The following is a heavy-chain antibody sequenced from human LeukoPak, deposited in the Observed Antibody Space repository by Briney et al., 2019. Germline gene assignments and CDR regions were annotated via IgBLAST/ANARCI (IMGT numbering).Heavy chain of an antibody. Sequence: ASVKVSCKASGYTFTSYGISWVRQAPGQGLEWMGWISAYNGNTNYAQKLQGRVTMTTDTSTSTAYMELSRLRSDDTAVYYCARATAYYDSSVGTYYYYMDVWGKGTTVTVSS. J-gene: IGHJ6*03. CDR3: ARATAYYDSSVGTYYYYMDV. CDR1: GYTFTSYG. V-gene: IGHV1-18*01. CDR2: ISAYNGNT. D-gene: IGHD3-22*01.